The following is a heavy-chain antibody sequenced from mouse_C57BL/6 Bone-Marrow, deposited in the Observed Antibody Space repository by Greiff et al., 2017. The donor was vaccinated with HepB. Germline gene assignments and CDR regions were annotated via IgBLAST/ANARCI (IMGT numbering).Heavy chain of an antibody. CDR3: ALHPTGYFDV. J-gene: IGHJ1*03. CDR2: INPNNGGT. D-gene: IGHD2-10*01. V-gene: IGHV1-26*01. Sequence: EVQLQQSGPELVKPGASVKISCKASGYTFTDYYMNWVKQSHGKSLEWIGDINPNNGGTSYNQKFKGKATLTVDKSSSTAYMELRSLTSEDSAVYYCALHPTGYFDVWGTGTTVTVSS. CDR1: GYTFTDYY.